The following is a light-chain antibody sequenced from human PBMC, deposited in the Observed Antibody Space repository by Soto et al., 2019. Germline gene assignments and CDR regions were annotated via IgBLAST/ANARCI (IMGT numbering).Light chain of an antibody. CDR1: QGLGSN. CDR3: QNYNQWHWT. CDR2: EAS. Sequence: VVVTKSPATLSVFQGERCGLSCRASQGLGSNLAWYHHEPGQAPRLLLYEASIRANGIPARYSGDECERDFTPTISCLQSEDFGIYYCQNYNQWHWTLGTGTKVYI. V-gene: IGKV3-15*01. J-gene: IGKJ1*01.